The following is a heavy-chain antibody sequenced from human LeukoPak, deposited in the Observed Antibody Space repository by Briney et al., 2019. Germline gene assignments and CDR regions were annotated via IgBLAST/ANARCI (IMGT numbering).Heavy chain of an antibody. CDR1: GFTFSTYA. Sequence: GGSLRLSCAASGFTFSTYAIHWVRQAPGKGLEWVAGISYDGTKKNYADYVQGRLTISRAHSKNTLYLKLTGMRAEDTAVYYCARDRIPNWSAYSNPTSLSRGPGTPVTASP. J-gene: IGHJ4*02. D-gene: IGHD4-11*01. CDR3: ARDRIPNWSAYSNPTSLS. V-gene: IGHV3-30*01. CDR2: ISYDGTKK.